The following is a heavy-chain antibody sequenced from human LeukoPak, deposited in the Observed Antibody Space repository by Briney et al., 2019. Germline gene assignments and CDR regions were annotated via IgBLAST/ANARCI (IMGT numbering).Heavy chain of an antibody. J-gene: IGHJ4*02. CDR1: GFTFSDHY. CDR3: ARGLYDSSAYYFDC. D-gene: IGHD3-22*01. Sequence: PGGSLRLSCAASGFTFSDHYMDWVRQAPGKGLEWVGRSRNKANTYTTEYAASVKGRSTISRDDSKNSLYLQMNSLKTEDTAMYYCARGLYDSSAYYFDCWGQGTLVTVSS. CDR2: SRNKANTYTT. V-gene: IGHV3-72*01.